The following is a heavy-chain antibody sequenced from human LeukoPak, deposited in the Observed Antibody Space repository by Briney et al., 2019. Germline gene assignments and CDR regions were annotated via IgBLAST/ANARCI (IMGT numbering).Heavy chain of an antibody. Sequence: ASVKVSCKASGYAFTSYGISWVRQAPGQGLEWMGWISAYNGNTNYAQKLQGRVTTTTETSTSTAYMELRSLRSDDTAVYYCARDPSGGSSYFDYWGQGTLVTVSS. V-gene: IGHV1-18*01. CDR3: ARDPSGGSSYFDY. J-gene: IGHJ4*02. CDR1: GYAFTSYG. D-gene: IGHD2-15*01. CDR2: ISAYNGNT.